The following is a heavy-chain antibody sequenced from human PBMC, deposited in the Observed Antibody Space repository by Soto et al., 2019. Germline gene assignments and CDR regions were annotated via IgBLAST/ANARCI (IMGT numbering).Heavy chain of an antibody. CDR1: GYSFTSYW. CDR3: PPPLPSRRGGSNSYDNGIDV. D-gene: IGHD6-25*01. Sequence: GESLKISCKGSGYSFTSYWIGWVRQMLGKGLEWMGIIYPGDSDTRCSPSFQGQVTISADKSISTAYLQWSSLKASATAMYYCPPPLPSRRGGSNSYDNGIDVWGQGSTVAVSS. CDR2: IYPGDSDT. J-gene: IGHJ6*01. V-gene: IGHV5-51*01.